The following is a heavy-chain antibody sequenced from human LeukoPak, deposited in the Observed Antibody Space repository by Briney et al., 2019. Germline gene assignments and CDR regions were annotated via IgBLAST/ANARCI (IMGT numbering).Heavy chain of an antibody. V-gene: IGHV3-64*01. Sequence: GGSLRLSCAASGFTFSSYAMHWVRQAPGKGLEYVSAISSNGGSTYYANSVKGRFTISRDNSKNTLYLQMGSLRAEDMAVYYCARDLYIPITMVRRALYYYYYGMDVWGQGTTVTVSS. D-gene: IGHD3-10*01. CDR1: GFTFSSYA. CDR2: ISSNGGST. CDR3: ARDLYIPITMVRRALYYYYYGMDV. J-gene: IGHJ6*02.